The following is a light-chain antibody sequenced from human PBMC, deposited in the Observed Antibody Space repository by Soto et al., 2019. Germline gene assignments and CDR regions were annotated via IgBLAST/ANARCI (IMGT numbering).Light chain of an antibody. J-gene: IGLJ3*02. Sequence: QSALTQPRSVSGSPGQSVTISCTGTSSDVGGYSYVSWYQQHPGKAPKLMIYDVSKRPSGVPDRFSGSKSGNTASLTISGLQAEDEADYYCCSYAGSYTWVFCGGTKLTVL. CDR3: CSYAGSYTWV. CDR1: SSDVGGYSY. CDR2: DVS. V-gene: IGLV2-11*01.